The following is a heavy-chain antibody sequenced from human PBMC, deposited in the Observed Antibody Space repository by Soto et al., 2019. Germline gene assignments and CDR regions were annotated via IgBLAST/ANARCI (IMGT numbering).Heavy chain of an antibody. J-gene: IGHJ6*02. D-gene: IGHD3-22*01. Sequence: ASVKVSCKASGYTFTSYGISWVRQAPGQGLEWMGWINPNSGGTNYAQKFQGWVTMTRDTSISTAYMELSRLRSDDTAVYYRAREYYDSSGYYGGYYYYYGMDVWGQGTTVTVSS. CDR3: AREYYDSSGYYGGYYYYYGMDV. V-gene: IGHV1-2*04. CDR2: INPNSGGT. CDR1: GYTFTSYG.